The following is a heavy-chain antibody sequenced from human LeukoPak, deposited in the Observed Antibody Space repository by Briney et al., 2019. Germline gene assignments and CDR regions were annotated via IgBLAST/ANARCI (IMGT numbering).Heavy chain of an antibody. V-gene: IGHV4-38-2*01. CDR3: ARLPQGNSEY. CDR1: GYSISSGYY. Sequence: PSETLSLTCAVSGYSISSGYYWGWIRQPPGKGLEWIGSIYHSGSTYYNPSLKSRVTISVDTSKNQFSLKLSSVTAADTAVYYCARLPQGNSEYWGQGTLVTVSS. J-gene: IGHJ4*02. CDR2: IYHSGST.